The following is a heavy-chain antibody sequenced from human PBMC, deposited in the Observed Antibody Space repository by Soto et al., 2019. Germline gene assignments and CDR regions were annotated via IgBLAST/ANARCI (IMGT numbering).Heavy chain of an antibody. Sequence: QVQLVESGGGVVQPGRSLRLSCAASGLTFSDAGMHWVRQAPGNGLDWVAFIANAGMSASYADSVKGRFTISRDTSQNTLYLQMNSLRVEDTAVYYCENDKAPPAIDYWGQGTLVSVSS. J-gene: IGHJ4*02. CDR2: IANAGMSA. V-gene: IGHV3-30*18. CDR3: ENDKAPPAIDY. CDR1: GLTFSDAG.